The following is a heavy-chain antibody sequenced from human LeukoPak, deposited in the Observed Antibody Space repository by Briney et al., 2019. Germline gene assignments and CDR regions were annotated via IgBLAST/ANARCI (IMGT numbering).Heavy chain of an antibody. Sequence: PGGSLRLSCAASGFTFSSYWMSWVRQAPGKGLEWVANIKQDGGEKYYVDSVKGRFTISRDNAKNSLYLQMNSLRAEDTAVYYCARDGRYCSSTSCYSPPFDYWGQGTLVTVSS. CDR3: ARDGRYCSSTSCYSPPFDY. D-gene: IGHD2-2*01. CDR1: GFTFSSYW. J-gene: IGHJ4*02. CDR2: IKQDGGEK. V-gene: IGHV3-7*01.